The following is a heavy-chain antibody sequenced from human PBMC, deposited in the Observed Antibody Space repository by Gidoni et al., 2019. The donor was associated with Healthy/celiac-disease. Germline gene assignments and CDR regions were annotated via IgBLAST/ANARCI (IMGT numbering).Heavy chain of an antibody. CDR1: GGSFSGYS. Sequence: QVQLQQWGAGLLKPSETLSLTCAVYGGSFSGYSWSWIRQPPGKGLEWIGEINHSGSTNYNPSLKSRVTISVDTSKNQFSLKLSSVTAADTAVYYCARTHPALEITTMIAARGGFDYWGQGTLVTVSS. J-gene: IGHJ4*02. CDR3: ARTHPALEITTMIAARGGFDY. D-gene: IGHD3-22*01. CDR2: INHSGST. V-gene: IGHV4-34*01.